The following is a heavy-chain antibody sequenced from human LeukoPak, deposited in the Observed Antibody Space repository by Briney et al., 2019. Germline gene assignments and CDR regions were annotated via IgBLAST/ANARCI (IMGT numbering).Heavy chain of an antibody. J-gene: IGHJ4*02. CDR3: ARMAGNQLLGGNYFDY. CDR2: ISAYNGNT. CDR1: GYTFTSYD. D-gene: IGHD2-2*01. V-gene: IGHV1-18*01. Sequence: ASVKVSCKASGYTFTSYDINWVRQATGQGLEWMGWISAYNGNTNYAQKLQGRVTMTTDTSTSTACMELRSLRSDDTAVYCGARMAGNQLLGGNYFDYWGQGTLVTVSS.